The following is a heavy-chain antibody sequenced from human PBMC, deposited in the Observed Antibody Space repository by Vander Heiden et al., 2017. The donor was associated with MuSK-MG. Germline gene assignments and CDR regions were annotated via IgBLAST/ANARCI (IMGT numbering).Heavy chain of an antibody. Sequence: EVQLVESGGGLVKPGGSLRLSCAASAISGFTFPHAWMTWVRQAPGKGLEWVGRIKSRGAGGTADYAAPVQGRFTISRDDSKNTLYLQMNSLKTEDTAVYYCSNVGNGRNFHLESWGQGTLVTVSS. CDR1: AISGFTFPHAW. CDR3: SNVGNGRNFHLES. J-gene: IGHJ4*02. D-gene: IGHD1-7*01. CDR2: IKSRGAGGTA. V-gene: IGHV3-15*01.